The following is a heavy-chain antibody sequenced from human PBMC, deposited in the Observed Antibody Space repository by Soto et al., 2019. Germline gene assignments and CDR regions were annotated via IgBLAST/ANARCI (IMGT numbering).Heavy chain of an antibody. D-gene: IGHD4-17*01. CDR3: ARTTEGMWSVY. CDR2: IIPIFGTA. Sequence: SVKVSCKASGGTFSSYAISWVRQAPGQGLEWMGGIIPIFGTADYAQKLQGRVTMTTDTSTSTAYMELRSLRSDDTAVYYCARTTEGMWSVYWGQGTPVTVSS. V-gene: IGHV1-69*05. J-gene: IGHJ4*02. CDR1: GGTFSSYA.